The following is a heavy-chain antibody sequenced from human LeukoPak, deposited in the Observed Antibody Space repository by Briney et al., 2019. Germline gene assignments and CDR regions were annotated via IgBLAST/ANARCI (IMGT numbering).Heavy chain of an antibody. CDR1: GYTFTAYY. CDR3: AIGIGYCSSTSCYGSFDY. CDR2: VNPNSGGT. J-gene: IGHJ4*02. Sequence: ASVKVSCKASGYTFTAYYLHWVRQAPGQGLEWMGWVNPNSGGTNYALKFQGRVTMTRDTSISTAYMELSRLRSDDTAMYYCAIGIGYCSSTSCYGSFDYWGQGTLVTVSS. D-gene: IGHD2-2*01. V-gene: IGHV1-2*02.